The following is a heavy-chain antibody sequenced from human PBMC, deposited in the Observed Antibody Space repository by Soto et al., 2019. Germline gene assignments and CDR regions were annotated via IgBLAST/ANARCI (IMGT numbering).Heavy chain of an antibody. J-gene: IGHJ5*02. Sequence: PSETLSLTCTVSGGSISSSSYYWGWIRQPPGKGLEWIGSIYYSGSTYYNPSLKSRVTISVDTSKNQFSLKLSSVTAADTAVYYCARQGYCSGGSCYSKFWFDPWGQGTLVTVSS. CDR3: ARQGYCSGGSCYSKFWFDP. CDR1: GGSISSSSYY. D-gene: IGHD2-15*01. CDR2: IYYSGST. V-gene: IGHV4-39*01.